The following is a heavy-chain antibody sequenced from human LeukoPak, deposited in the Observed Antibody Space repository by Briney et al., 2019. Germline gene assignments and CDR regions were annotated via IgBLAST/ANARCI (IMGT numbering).Heavy chain of an antibody. D-gene: IGHD2-2*01. CDR3: ARVGPQYQLLQNWFDP. Sequence: ASVKVSCKASGYTFTSYGISWVRQAPGQGLEWMGWISAYNGNTNYARKLQGRVTMTTDTSTSTAYMELRSMRSDDTAVYYCARVGPQYQLLQNWFDPWGQGTLVTVSS. CDR2: ISAYNGNT. V-gene: IGHV1-18*01. CDR1: GYTFTSYG. J-gene: IGHJ5*02.